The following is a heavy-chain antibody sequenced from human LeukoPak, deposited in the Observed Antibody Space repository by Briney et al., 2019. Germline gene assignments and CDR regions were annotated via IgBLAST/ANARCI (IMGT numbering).Heavy chain of an antibody. CDR1: GFTFSSYG. Sequence: GGSLRLSCAASGFTFSSYGMHWVRQAPGKGLEWVAFIRYDGSNKYYADSVKGRFTISRDNSKSTLYLQMNSLRAEDTAVYYCAKGRFLEWLRFDYWGQGTLVTVSS. V-gene: IGHV3-30*02. CDR3: AKGRFLEWLRFDY. D-gene: IGHD3-3*01. J-gene: IGHJ4*02. CDR2: IRYDGSNK.